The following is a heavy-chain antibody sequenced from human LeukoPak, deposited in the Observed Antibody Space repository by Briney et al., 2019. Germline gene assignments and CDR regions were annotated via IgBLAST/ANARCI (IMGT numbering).Heavy chain of an antibody. V-gene: IGHV1-2*02. CDR2: IDPNNGET. CDR1: GYMFAVFY. CDR3: VTSGGLPSNTLIV. Sequence: GASLKVSCEGSGYMFAVFYIHWVRQGPRQGLEWMGWIDPNNGETVYVQEFQGRVTMTSDTSIATDYMDLTSLTFEDSAVYYCVTSGGLPSNTLIVCGEGKKLTVSS. D-gene: IGHD2-15*01. J-gene: IGHJ3*01.